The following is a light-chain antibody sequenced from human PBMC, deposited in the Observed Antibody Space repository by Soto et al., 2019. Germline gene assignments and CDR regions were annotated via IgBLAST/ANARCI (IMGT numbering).Light chain of an antibody. J-gene: IGKJ1*01. V-gene: IGKV1-5*01. CDR3: QHYNSYSEA. CDR1: QSISSW. CDR2: GAS. Sequence: DTPTSQSPSTLSASVGDRDTISCRASQSISSWLAWYQQKPGKAPNLLISGASSLESGVPSRFSGSGSGTEYTLTISSLQPDDFATYYCQHYNSYSEAFGQGTKVDI.